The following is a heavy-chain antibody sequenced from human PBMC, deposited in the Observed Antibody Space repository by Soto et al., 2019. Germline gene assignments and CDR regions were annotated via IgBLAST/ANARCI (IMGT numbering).Heavy chain of an antibody. CDR2: IIPILGIA. V-gene: IGHV1-69*04. Sequence: SVKVSCKASGGTFSSYAISWVRQAPGQGLEWMGRIIPILGIANYAQKFQGRVTITADKSTSTAYMELSSLRSEDTAVYYCAVNYDILTGRNDAFDSWGQGTMVTVSS. CDR3: AVNYDILTGRNDAFDS. CDR1: GGTFSSYA. J-gene: IGHJ3*02. D-gene: IGHD3-9*01.